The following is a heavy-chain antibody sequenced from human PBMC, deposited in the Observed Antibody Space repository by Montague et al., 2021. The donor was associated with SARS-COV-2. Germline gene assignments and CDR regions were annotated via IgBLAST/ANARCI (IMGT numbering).Heavy chain of an antibody. D-gene: IGHD3-10*01. V-gene: IGHV3-23*01. CDR1: GFPFSSYA. CDR3: AKGLSSGSYYSSYFDY. Sequence: SLSLSCAVSGFPFSSYAMSWVRQAPGKGLEWVSVISGSGGSTYYADSVKGRFTISRDNSKNTLYLQMNSLRAEDTAVYYCAKGLSSGSYYSSYFDYWGQGTLVTVSS. J-gene: IGHJ4*02. CDR2: ISGSGGST.